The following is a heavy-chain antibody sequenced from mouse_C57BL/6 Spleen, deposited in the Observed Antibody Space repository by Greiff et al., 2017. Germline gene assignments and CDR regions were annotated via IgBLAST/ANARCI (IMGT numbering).Heavy chain of an antibody. D-gene: IGHD4-1*01. CDR2: IDPENGDT. Sequence: VQLQQSGAELVRPGASVKLSCTASGFNIKDDYMHWVKQRPEQGLEWIGWIDPENGDTEYASKFQGKATITADPSSNTAYLQLSSLTSEDTAVYYCTTFDELDRFAYWGQGTLVTVSA. CDR1: GFNIKDDY. J-gene: IGHJ3*01. CDR3: TTFDELDRFAY. V-gene: IGHV14-4*01.